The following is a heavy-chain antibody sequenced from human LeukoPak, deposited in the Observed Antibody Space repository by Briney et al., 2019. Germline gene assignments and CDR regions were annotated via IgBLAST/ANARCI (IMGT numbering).Heavy chain of an antibody. CDR3: ASGSREGYCSSTSCYNGNYYYGMDV. D-gene: IGHD2-2*02. Sequence: GASVEVSCKASGYTFTSYVMHWVRQAPGQRLEWMGWINAGNGNTKYSQKFQGRVTITRDTSASTAYMEPSSLRSEDTAVYYCASGSREGYCSSTSCYNGNYYYGMDVWGQGTTVTVSS. CDR1: GYTFTSYV. J-gene: IGHJ6*02. V-gene: IGHV1-3*01. CDR2: INAGNGNT.